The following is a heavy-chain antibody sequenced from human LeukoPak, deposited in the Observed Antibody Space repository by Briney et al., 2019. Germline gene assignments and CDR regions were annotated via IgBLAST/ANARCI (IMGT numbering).Heavy chain of an antibody. CDR3: ARDSSSWYEGTSDY. CDR1: GFTFSSYW. CDR2: IKQDGSEK. Sequence: GGSLRLSCAASGFTFSSYWMSWVRQAPGKGLEWVANIKQDGSEKYYVDSVKGRFTISRDNAKNSLYLHMNSLRAEGTAVYYCARDSSSWYEGTSDYWGQGTLVTVSS. D-gene: IGHD6-13*01. J-gene: IGHJ4*02. V-gene: IGHV3-7*01.